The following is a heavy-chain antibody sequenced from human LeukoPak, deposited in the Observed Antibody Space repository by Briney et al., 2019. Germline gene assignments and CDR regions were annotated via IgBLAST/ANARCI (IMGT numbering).Heavy chain of an antibody. CDR2: ISGSGGST. CDR3: AKDRASTTPNWFDP. Sequence: PGASLRLSCAASGFTFSSYAMSWVRQAPGMGLEWVSAISGSGGSTYYADSVKGRFTISRDNSKNTLYLQMNSLRAEDTAVYYCAKDRASTTPNWFDPWGQGTLVTVSS. D-gene: IGHD1-1*01. CDR1: GFTFSSYA. J-gene: IGHJ5*02. V-gene: IGHV3-23*01.